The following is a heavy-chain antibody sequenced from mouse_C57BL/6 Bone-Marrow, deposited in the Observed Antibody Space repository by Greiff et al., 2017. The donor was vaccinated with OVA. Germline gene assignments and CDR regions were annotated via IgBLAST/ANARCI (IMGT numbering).Heavy chain of an antibody. V-gene: IGHV5-6*01. CDR1: GFTFSSYG. CDR2: ISSGGSYT. CDR3: ARHRPCFAY. Sequence: EVQLQESGGDLVKPGGSLKLSCAASGFTFSSYGMSWVRQTPDKRLEWVATISSGGSYTYYPDSVKGRFTISRDNAKNTLYLQMSSLKSEDTAMYYCARHRPCFAYWGQGTLVTVSA. J-gene: IGHJ3*01.